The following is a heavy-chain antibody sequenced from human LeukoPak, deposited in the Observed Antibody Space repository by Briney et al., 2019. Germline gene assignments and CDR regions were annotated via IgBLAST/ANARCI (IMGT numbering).Heavy chain of an antibody. J-gene: IGHJ5*02. D-gene: IGHD3-10*01. Sequence: GGSLRLSCAASGFTFSSYSMNWVRQAPGKGLEWVSSISSSSSYIYYADSVKGRFTISRDNAKNSLYLQMNSLRAEDTAVYYCARGPSYSGSYVRWFDPWGQGTLVTVSS. CDR1: GFTFSSYS. V-gene: IGHV3-21*01. CDR2: ISSSSSYI. CDR3: ARGPSYSGSYVRWFDP.